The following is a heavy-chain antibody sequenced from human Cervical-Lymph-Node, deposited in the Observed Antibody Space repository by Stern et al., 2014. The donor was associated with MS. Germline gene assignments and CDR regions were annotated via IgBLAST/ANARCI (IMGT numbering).Heavy chain of an antibody. D-gene: IGHD3-10*01. CDR1: GLTRGGHA. CDR3: GKDIMAGGLDV. Sequence: EVQLVESGGGLVQPGGSLRLSCTASGLTRGGHAINWVRQPPGKGLEWVSGFSLTTGTIGYADSVKGRFTISKDNTKNSLYLQMNSLRTEDTALYYCGKDIMAGGLDVWGQGTTVTVSS. V-gene: IGHV3-9*01. CDR2: FSLTTGTI. J-gene: IGHJ6*02.